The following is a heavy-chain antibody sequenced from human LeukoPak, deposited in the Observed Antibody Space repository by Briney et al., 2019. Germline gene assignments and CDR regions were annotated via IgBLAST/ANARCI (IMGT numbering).Heavy chain of an antibody. D-gene: IGHD2-2*01. V-gene: IGHV3-7*01. J-gene: IGHJ6*02. CDR3: ARRVAHIVVVPAGINYYYNMDV. Sequence: GGSLRLSCAASGFTFSSYRMSWVRQAPGKGLEWVANIKQDGGEKYYVDSVKGRFTISRDNAKNSLYLQMNFLRAEDTAVYYCARRVAHIVVVPAGINYYYNMDVWGQGTTVTVSS. CDR2: IKQDGGEK. CDR1: GFTFSSYR.